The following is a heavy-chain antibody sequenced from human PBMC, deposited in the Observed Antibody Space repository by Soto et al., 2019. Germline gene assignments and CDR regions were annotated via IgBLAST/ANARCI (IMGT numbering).Heavy chain of an antibody. CDR3: AREVDDGPNWLDP. J-gene: IGHJ5*02. CDR1: GDRVSSNSAA. D-gene: IGHD1-1*01. Sequence: TLSLTCAISGDRVSSNSAAWNWSRQSPSRGLEWLGRTYFKSKWYNDYAVSVESRITINPDTSKNHFSLHLNSVTPEDAAMYFCAREVDDGPNWLDPWGQGTLVTVSS. V-gene: IGHV6-1*01. CDR2: TYFKSKWYN.